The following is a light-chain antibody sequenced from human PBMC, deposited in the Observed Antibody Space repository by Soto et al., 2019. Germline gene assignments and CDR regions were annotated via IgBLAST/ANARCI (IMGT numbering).Light chain of an antibody. CDR3: QKYNSARWT. J-gene: IGKJ1*01. Sequence: EIQMTQSPSSLSASVGDRVTITCRASQGISNYLAWYQQIPGKVPRLLIYAASTLQSGVPSRFSGSGSGTDFTLTISSLQPEDVATYYCQKYNSARWTFGLGTKVDI. CDR1: QGISNY. CDR2: AAS. V-gene: IGKV1-27*01.